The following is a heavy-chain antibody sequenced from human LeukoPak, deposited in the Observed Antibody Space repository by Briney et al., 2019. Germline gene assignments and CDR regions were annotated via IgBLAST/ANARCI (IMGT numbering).Heavy chain of an antibody. V-gene: IGHV1-46*01. D-gene: IGHD6-6*01. CDR2: INPSGGST. CDR3: GRRGSSSKGMDV. Sequence: ASVKVSRKASGYTFSSYFMHWVRQAPGQGLEWLGLINPSGGSTGYAQTFQGRVTMTRDTSTSTFYLELRSLRFEDTAVYYCGRRGSSSKGMDVWGQGTTVTVSS. CDR1: GYTFSSYF. J-gene: IGHJ6*02.